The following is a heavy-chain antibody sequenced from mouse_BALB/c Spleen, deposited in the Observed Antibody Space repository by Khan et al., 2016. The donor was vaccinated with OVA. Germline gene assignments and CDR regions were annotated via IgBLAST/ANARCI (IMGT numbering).Heavy chain of an antibody. D-gene: IGHD1-1*01. CDR3: TRNRGYYDSNSYIDY. J-gene: IGHJ2*01. CDR1: GFSFSTYS. V-gene: IGHV5-6-4*01. Sequence: EVELVESGGDLVRPGGSLKLSCAASGFSFSTYSMSWVRQTPEKRLEWVATISSGGSFTYYPDSVKGRFTISRDNAKNSLYLQMSSLTSEDTAMYYCTRNRGYYDSNSYIDYWGQGTTLTVSS. CDR2: ISSGGSFT.